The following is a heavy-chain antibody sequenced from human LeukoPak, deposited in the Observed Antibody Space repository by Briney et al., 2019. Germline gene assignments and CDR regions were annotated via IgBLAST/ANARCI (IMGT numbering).Heavy chain of an antibody. CDR3: ARDQDSSGYLLRGPFDY. CDR1: GGSFSGYY. CDR2: INHSGST. J-gene: IGHJ4*02. V-gene: IGHV4-34*01. D-gene: IGHD3-22*01. Sequence: SETLSLTCAVYGGSFSGYYWSWIRQPPGKGLEWIGEINHSGSTNYNPSLKSRVTISVDTSKNQFSLKLSSVTAADTAVYYCARDQDSSGYLLRGPFDYWGQGTLVTVSS.